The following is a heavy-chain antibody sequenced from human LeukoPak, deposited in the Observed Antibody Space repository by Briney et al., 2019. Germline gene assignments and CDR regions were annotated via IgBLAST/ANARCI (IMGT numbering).Heavy chain of an antibody. CDR3: ARDLDTALDY. CDR2: IWYDGSNK. V-gene: IGHV3-33*01. D-gene: IGHD5-18*01. Sequence: GRSLRLSCAASGFTFSSYGMHWVRQAPGKGLEWVAVIWYDGSNKYYADSVKGRFTISRDNSKNTLYLQMSSLRAEDTAVYYCARDLDTALDYWGQGTLVTVSS. CDR1: GFTFSSYG. J-gene: IGHJ4*02.